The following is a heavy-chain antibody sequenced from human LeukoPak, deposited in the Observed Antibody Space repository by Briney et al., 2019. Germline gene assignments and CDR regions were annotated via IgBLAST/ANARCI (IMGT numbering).Heavy chain of an antibody. CDR2: ISSSGSTI. D-gene: IGHD4-23*01. V-gene: IGHV3-11*01. CDR1: RFTFSNYW. CDR3: ARADYGGNSHYYYYGMDV. J-gene: IGHJ6*02. Sequence: GGSLRLSCSASRFTFSNYWMSWIRQAPGKGLEWVSYISSSGSTIYYADSVKGRFTISRDNAKNSLYLQMNSLRAEDTAVYYCARADYGGNSHYYYYGMDVWGQGTTVTVSS.